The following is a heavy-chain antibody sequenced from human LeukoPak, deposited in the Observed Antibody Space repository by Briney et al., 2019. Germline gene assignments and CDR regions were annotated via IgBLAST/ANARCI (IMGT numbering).Heavy chain of an antibody. Sequence: PSETLSLTCTVSGGSISSSSYYSGWIRQPPGRGLEWIGSIDYSGRTYFSPSLRSRVTLSVDTSKNQFSLNLISVTAAETAVYYCARGPSITIFGVVMYTWFDPWGQGTPVSVSS. CDR2: IDYSGRT. CDR1: GGSISSSSYY. V-gene: IGHV4-39*07. CDR3: ARGPSITIFGVVMYTWFDP. D-gene: IGHD3-3*01. J-gene: IGHJ5*02.